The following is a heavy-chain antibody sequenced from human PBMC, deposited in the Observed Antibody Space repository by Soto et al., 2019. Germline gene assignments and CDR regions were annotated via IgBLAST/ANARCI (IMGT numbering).Heavy chain of an antibody. CDR2: INHSGST. CDR1: GGSFSGYY. V-gene: IGHV4-34*01. Sequence: SETLSLTCAVYGGSFSGYYWSWIRQPPGKGLEWIGEINHSGSTNYNPSLKSRVTISVDTSKNQFSLKLSSVTAADTAVYYCARGRITMVRGVTNWFDPWGQGTLVTVSS. CDR3: ARGRITMVRGVTNWFDP. D-gene: IGHD3-10*01. J-gene: IGHJ5*02.